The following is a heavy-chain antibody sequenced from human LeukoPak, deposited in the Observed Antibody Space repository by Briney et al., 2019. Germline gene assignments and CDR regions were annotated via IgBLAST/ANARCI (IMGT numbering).Heavy chain of an antibody. Sequence: PGGSLRLSCAASGFTFSSYWMSWVRQAPGKGLEWVAFIRSDGSNKYYADSVKGRFTISRDNSKNTLYLQMNSLRGEDTAIYYCAKDESGSRFDPWGQGTLVTVSS. CDR3: AKDESGSRFDP. J-gene: IGHJ5*02. CDR1: GFTFSSYW. D-gene: IGHD1-26*01. CDR2: IRSDGSNK. V-gene: IGHV3-30*02.